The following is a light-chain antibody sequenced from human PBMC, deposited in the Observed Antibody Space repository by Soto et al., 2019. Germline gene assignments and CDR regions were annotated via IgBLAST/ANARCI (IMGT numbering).Light chain of an antibody. J-gene: IGKJ4*01. V-gene: IGKV1-6*02. Sequence: AIQLTQSPSSLSASIGDRVTITCRASLGIRNDLGWYQEKPGEAPRLLVYAASTLQSGVPSRFSGSGSGTEFTHTISSLQLKDFRTYYCLQDYNYPLTFGGGTRLEI. CDR2: AAS. CDR1: LGIRND. CDR3: LQDYNYPLT.